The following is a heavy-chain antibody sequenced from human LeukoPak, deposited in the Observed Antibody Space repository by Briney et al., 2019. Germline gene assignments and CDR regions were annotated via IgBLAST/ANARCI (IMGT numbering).Heavy chain of an antibody. V-gene: IGHV3-74*03. D-gene: IGHD3-10*01. CDR3: ARDRGQPDAFDV. Sequence: GGSLRLSCAASGFTFNIYWMYWVRQVSGKGLVWVSRTTSDGSTTAYADSVKGRFTSSRDNAKNTLYLQMNSLRAEDTAVYYCARDRGQPDAFDVWGRGTMVTVAS. CDR2: TTSDGSTT. J-gene: IGHJ3*01. CDR1: GFTFNIYW.